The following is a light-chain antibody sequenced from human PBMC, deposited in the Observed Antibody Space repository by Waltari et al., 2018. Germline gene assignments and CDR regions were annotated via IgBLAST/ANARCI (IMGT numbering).Light chain of an antibody. CDR2: GAS. Sequence: EIELTQSPGSLSSSPGERVTLSCRASQRGSRALAWYQQKPGQAPRLLIFGASNRATGIPDRFSGSGSETDFSLTISRLEPEDFAVYYCQHYVRLPATFGRGTKVEIK. CDR3: QHYVRLPAT. J-gene: IGKJ1*01. CDR1: QRGSRA. V-gene: IGKV3-20*01.